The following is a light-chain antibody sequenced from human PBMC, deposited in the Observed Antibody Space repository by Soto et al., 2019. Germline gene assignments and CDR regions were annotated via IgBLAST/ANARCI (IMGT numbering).Light chain of an antibody. V-gene: IGLV7-46*02. CDR3: LLAYSGARV. Sequence: QAVVTQEPSLTVSPGGTVTLTCGSSTGDVTSGHYPYWFQQKPDQAPRTLIYDTSTKHSWTPARFSGSLLGGKAVLTLLGAQPDDEAEYYCLLAYSGARVFGGGTKLTVL. CDR2: DTS. J-gene: IGLJ3*02. CDR1: TGDVTSGHY.